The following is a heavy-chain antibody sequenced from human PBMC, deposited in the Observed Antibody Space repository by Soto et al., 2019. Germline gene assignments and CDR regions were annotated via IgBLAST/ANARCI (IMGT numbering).Heavy chain of an antibody. V-gene: IGHV4-31*03. D-gene: IGHD2-15*01. CDR2: IYYSGST. CDR3: ARETPGYCSGGSCSNRPNYYYYYMDV. CDR1: GGSISSGGYY. J-gene: IGHJ6*03. Sequence: QVQLQESGPGLVKPSQTLSLTCTVSGGSISSGGYYWSWIRQHPGKGLEWIGYIYYSGSTYYNPSLKSRVTISVDTSKNQFSLKLSSVTAADTAVYYCARETPGYCSGGSCSNRPNYYYYYMDVWGKGTTVTVSS.